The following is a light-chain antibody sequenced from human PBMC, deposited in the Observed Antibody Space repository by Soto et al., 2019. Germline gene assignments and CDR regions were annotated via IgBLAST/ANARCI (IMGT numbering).Light chain of an antibody. CDR2: AAS. V-gene: IGKV1-9*01. J-gene: IGKJ2*01. CDR1: QGISNY. Sequence: DIQLTQSPSFLSASVGDRVTITCRASQGISNYLVWYQQKPGKAPNLLIYAASTLQSGVPSRFSGSGSGTAFTLTISSLQPEDFATYYCQQLNSYPGSTFGQGTKLEIK. CDR3: QQLNSYPGST.